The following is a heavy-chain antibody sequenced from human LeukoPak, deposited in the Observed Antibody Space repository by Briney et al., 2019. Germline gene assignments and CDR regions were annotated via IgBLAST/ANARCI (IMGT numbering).Heavy chain of an antibody. D-gene: IGHD5-18*01. J-gene: IGHJ6*02. CDR2: MNPNSGNT. V-gene: IGHV1-8*01. Sequence: VASVKVSCKASGYTFTRYDINWVRQATGQGLEWMGWMNPNSGNTGYAQKFQGRVTMTRNTSISTAYMELSSLRSEDTAVYYCARGGGYSYDYGMDVWGQGTTVTVSS. CDR1: GYTFTRYD. CDR3: ARGGGYSYDYGMDV.